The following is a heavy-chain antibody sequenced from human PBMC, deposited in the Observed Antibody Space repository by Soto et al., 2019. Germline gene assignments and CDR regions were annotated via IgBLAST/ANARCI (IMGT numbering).Heavy chain of an antibody. V-gene: IGHV4-34*01. D-gene: IGHD2-8*01. CDR2: INHSGST. CDR1: GGSFSGYY. CDR3: ARGEKRGILYSTGGPGWFDP. J-gene: IGHJ5*02. Sequence: QVQLQQWGAGLLKPSETLSLTCAVYGGSFSGYYWSWIRQPPGKGLEWIGEINHSGSTNYNPSRKSRVTISVDSSKNQFSLKLSSVTAADTSVYYCARGEKRGILYSTGGPGWFDPWGQGTLVTVSS.